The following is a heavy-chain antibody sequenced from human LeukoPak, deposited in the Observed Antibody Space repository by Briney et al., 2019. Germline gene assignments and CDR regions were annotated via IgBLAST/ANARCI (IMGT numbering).Heavy chain of an antibody. D-gene: IGHD2-2*01. J-gene: IGHJ3*02. CDR1: GFTFDDYG. Sequence: PGGSRRLSSAASGFTFDDYGMSWVRQAPGKGLEWVSGINWNGGSTGYADSVKGRFTISRNNAKNSLYLQMNSLRAEDTALYYCARGYCTSTSCYGVAAFDIWGQGTMVTVSS. CDR2: INWNGGST. CDR3: ARGYCTSTSCYGVAAFDI. V-gene: IGHV3-20*04.